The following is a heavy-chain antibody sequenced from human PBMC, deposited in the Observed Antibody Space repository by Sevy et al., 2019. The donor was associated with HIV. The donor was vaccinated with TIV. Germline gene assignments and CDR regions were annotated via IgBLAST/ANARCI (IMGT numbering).Heavy chain of an antibody. J-gene: IGHJ1*01. CDR1: GFTFSSYS. D-gene: IGHD3-22*01. CDR2: ISSSSSTI. Sequence: GGCLRLSCAASGFTFSSYSMNWVRQAPGKGLEWVSYISSSSSTIYYADSVKGRFTISRDNAKNSLYLQMNSLRDEDTAVYYCASLDYYDSSGPVGFQHWGQGTLVTVSS. V-gene: IGHV3-48*02. CDR3: ASLDYYDSSGPVGFQH.